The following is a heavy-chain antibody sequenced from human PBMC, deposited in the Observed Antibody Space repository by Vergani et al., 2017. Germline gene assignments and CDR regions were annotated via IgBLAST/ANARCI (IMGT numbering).Heavy chain of an antibody. Sequence: QVQLVQSGAEVKKPGASVQVSCKASGYTFTSDDINWVRQAPAQGLEWMGWTNPNSGNTGYAQSLQGRLTITRDTSVNTAYMDLTGLRSEDMAVYYCVRARRTCTYDHCPRYYYDVWGQGTLVTVSS. CDR2: TNPNSGNT. CDR1: GYTFTSDD. J-gene: IGHJ6*02. CDR3: VRARRTCTYDHCPRYYYDV. D-gene: IGHD2-8*01. V-gene: IGHV1-8*03.